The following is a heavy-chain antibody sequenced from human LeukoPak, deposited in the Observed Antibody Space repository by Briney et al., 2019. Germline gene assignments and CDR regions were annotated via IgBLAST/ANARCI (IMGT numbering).Heavy chain of an antibody. V-gene: IGHV1-69*05. D-gene: IGHD3-10*01. Sequence: SVKVSCKASGGTFSSYAISWVRQAPGQGLEWMGGIIPIFGTANYAQKFQGRVTITRNTSISTAYMELSSLRSEDTAVYYCARVFKSQGIDPWGQGTLVTVSS. J-gene: IGHJ5*02. CDR3: ARVFKSQGIDP. CDR2: IIPIFGTA. CDR1: GGTFSSYA.